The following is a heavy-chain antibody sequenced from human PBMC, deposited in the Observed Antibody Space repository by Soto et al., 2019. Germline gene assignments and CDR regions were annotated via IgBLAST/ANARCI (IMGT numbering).Heavy chain of an antibody. J-gene: IGHJ6*02. D-gene: IGHD6-13*01. CDR1: GGTFSSYT. CDR3: ARDRGIAAAPKDYYYYGMDV. V-gene: IGHV1-69*04. Sequence: GASVKVSCKASGGTFSSYTISWVRQAPGQGLEWMGRIIPILGIANYAQKFQGRVTITADKSTSTAYMELSSLRSEDTAVYYCARDRGIAAAPKDYYYYGMDVWGQGTTVTVSS. CDR2: IIPILGIA.